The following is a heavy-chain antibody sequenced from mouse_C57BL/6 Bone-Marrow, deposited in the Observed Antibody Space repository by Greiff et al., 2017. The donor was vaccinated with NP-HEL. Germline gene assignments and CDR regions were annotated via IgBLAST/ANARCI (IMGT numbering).Heavy chain of an antibody. CDR1: GYTFTSYW. Sequence: QVQLQQPGAELVKPGASVKLSCKASGYTFTSYWMHWVKQRPGRGLEWIGRIDPNSGGTKYNEKFKSKATLTVDKPSSTAYMQLSSLTSADSAVYYCARGDYGCYPDWYFDGWGTGTTVTVSS. CDR2: IDPNSGGT. D-gene: IGHD2-3*01. J-gene: IGHJ1*03. CDR3: ARGDYGCYPDWYFDG. V-gene: IGHV1-72*01.